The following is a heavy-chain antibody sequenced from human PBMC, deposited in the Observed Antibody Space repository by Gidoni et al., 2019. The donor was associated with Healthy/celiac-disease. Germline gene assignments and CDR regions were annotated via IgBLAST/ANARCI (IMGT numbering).Heavy chain of an antibody. D-gene: IGHD5-12*01. V-gene: IGHV4-59*01. Sequence: QVQLQESGPGLVKPSETLSLTCTVSGGSIRSYSWSWIRQPPGKGLEWIGYIYYSGGANYTPSLKSRVTISVDTSRNQFSLKLSSVTAADTAVYYCARYLRDGYNRLDYWGQGTLVTVSS. CDR2: IYYSGGA. CDR3: ARYLRDGYNRLDY. CDR1: GGSIRSYS. J-gene: IGHJ4*02.